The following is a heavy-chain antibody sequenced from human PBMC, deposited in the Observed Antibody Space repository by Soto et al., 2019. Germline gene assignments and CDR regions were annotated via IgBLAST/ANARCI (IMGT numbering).Heavy chain of an antibody. D-gene: IGHD2-15*01. Sequence: ASVKVSCKASGYTFTSYGISWVRQAPGQGLEWMGWISAYNGNTNYAQKLQGRVTMTTDTSTSTAYMELRSLRSDDTAVYYCARDPVVVAATHHNWFDPWGQRTLVTVSS. CDR2: ISAYNGNT. V-gene: IGHV1-18*01. J-gene: IGHJ5*02. CDR3: ARDPVVVAATHHNWFDP. CDR1: GYTFTSYG.